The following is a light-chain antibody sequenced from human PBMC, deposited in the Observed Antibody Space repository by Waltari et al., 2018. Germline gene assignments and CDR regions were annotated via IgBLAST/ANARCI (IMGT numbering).Light chain of an antibody. Sequence: EIVMTQSPATLSLSPGERATLYCRASQSVSTSLAWYHQKPGRPPRLLIYDASHRATGIPDRFSGTGSGTDFTLTISRLEPEDVGLYFCHQETNWSLTFGPGSKLDI. J-gene: IGKJ3*01. CDR2: DAS. CDR1: QSVSTS. V-gene: IGKV3D-15*01. CDR3: HQETNWSLT.